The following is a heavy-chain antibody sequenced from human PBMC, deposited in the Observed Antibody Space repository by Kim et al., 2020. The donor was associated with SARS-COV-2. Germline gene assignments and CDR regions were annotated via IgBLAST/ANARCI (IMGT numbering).Heavy chain of an antibody. V-gene: IGHV5-51*07. CDR2: IYPGDSDT. Sequence: GESLKISCKGSGYSFTSYWIGWVHQMPGKGLEWMGIIYPGDSDTRYSPSFQGQVTISADKSISTAYLQWSSLKASDTAMYYCARGSYDSSGYYYYFDYWGQGTLVTVSS. CDR1: GYSFTSYW. J-gene: IGHJ4*02. CDR3: ARGSYDSSGYYYYFDY. D-gene: IGHD3-22*01.